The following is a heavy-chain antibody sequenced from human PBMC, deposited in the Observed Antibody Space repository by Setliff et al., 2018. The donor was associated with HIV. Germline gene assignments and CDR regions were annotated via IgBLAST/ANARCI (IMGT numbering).Heavy chain of an antibody. J-gene: IGHJ6*03. D-gene: IGHD6-19*01. CDR1: GVSIGSSSYY. CDR2: IYYSGTT. V-gene: IGHV4-39*01. CDR3: ARHKARRVAVAGNPYYYYYMDV. Sequence: KPSETLSLTCTVSGVSIGSSSYYWGWIRQPPGKGLEWIGSIYYSGTTYYNPSLKSRVTISVDTSKNQFSLKLSSVTAADTAVYYCARHKARRVAVAGNPYYYYYMDVWGKGTTVTVSS.